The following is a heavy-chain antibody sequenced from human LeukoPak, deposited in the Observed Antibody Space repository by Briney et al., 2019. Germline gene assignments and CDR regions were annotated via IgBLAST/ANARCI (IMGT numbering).Heavy chain of an antibody. CDR1: GFTFSSYS. J-gene: IGHJ3*02. D-gene: IGHD3-10*01. CDR3: ARDSNVWFGESDAFDI. V-gene: IGHV3-48*01. CDR2: ISSSSSTI. Sequence: PGGSLRLSCAASGFTFSSYSMNWVRQAPGKGLEWVSYISSSSSTIYYADSVKGRFTISRDNAKNSLYLQMNSLRAEDTAVYYCARDSNVWFGESDAFDIWGQGTMVTVSS.